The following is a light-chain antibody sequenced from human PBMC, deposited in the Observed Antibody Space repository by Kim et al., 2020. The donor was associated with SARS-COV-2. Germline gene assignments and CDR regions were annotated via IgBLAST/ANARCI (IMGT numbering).Light chain of an antibody. CDR2: WAS. Sequence: RATLKCKDSQTVLYNSNNKNYLAWYQQKPGQAPKLLIYWASIRESGVSDRFSGSGSETDFTLTISSLQAEDVAVYYCQQYYSTPPSFGQGTKLEI. CDR1: QTVLYNSNNKNY. V-gene: IGKV4-1*01. J-gene: IGKJ2*03. CDR3: QQYYSTPPS.